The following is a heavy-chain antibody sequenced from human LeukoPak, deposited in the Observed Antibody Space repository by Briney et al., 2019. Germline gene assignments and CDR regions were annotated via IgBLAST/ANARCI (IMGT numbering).Heavy chain of an antibody. CDR2: IHYTGST. Sequence: SETLSLTCTVSGASISSGTYYWSWIRQHPGKGPEWIGYIHYTGSTYYNPSLESRVTMSVYRSENQFSLNLSAVSAADTAVYYCAREGPGTAMEYWGQGKLVFVSS. CDR1: GASISSGTYY. D-gene: IGHD2-21*02. J-gene: IGHJ4*02. CDR3: AREGPGTAMEY. V-gene: IGHV4-31*03.